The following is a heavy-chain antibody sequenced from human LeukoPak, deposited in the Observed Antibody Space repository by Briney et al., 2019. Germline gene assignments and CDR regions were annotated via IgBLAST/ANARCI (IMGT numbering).Heavy chain of an antibody. J-gene: IGHJ5*02. CDR3: ARGSGYDVYNWFDP. CDR1: GYTFTSYD. D-gene: IGHD5-12*01. Sequence: ASVKVSCKASGYTFTSYDINWVRQATGQGLEWMGWMNPNSGNTGYAQKFQGRVTMTRNTSISTAYMELRSLRSEDTAVYYCARGSGYDVYNWFDPWGQGTLVTVSS. CDR2: MNPNSGNT. V-gene: IGHV1-8*01.